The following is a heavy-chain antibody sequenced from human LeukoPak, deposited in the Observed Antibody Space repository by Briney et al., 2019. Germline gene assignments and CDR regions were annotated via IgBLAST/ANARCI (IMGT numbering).Heavy chain of an antibody. J-gene: IGHJ3*02. CDR2: IYYSGST. CDR3: VRLDSGTYYDAFDI. Sequence: SETLSLTCTVSGGSISSYYWSWLRQPPGKGLERIGYIYYSGSTNYNPSLKSRATTSVDTSKNQLSLKLSSVTAADTAAYYCVRLDSGTYYDAFDIWGQGTMVTVSS. V-gene: IGHV4-59*08. CDR1: GGSISSYY. D-gene: IGHD1-26*01.